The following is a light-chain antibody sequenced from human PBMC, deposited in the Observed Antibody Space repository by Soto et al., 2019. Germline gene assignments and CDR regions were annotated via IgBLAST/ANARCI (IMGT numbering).Light chain of an antibody. CDR3: CSYAGSGKVV. CDR2: EVS. J-gene: IGLJ3*02. CDR1: SSDIGSYNL. Sequence: QSALTQPASVSGSLVQSISISCTGTSSDIGSYNLVSWYQQYPGKAPKLMILEVSERPSGVSNRFSGSKSGDTASLTISGLQAEDEADYYCCSYAGSGKVVFGGGTKLTVL. V-gene: IGLV2-23*02.